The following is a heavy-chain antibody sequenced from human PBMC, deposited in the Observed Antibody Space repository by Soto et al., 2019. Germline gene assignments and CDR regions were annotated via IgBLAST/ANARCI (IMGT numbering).Heavy chain of an antibody. CDR2: IYHSGST. CDR1: GGSISSSNW. J-gene: IGHJ4*02. Sequence: PSETLSLTCAVSGGSISSSNWWSWVRQPPGKGLEWIGEIYHSGSTNYNPSLKSRVTISVDKSKNQFSLKLSSVTAADTAVYYCASLEMDYYDSSGPLAGDYWGQGTLVTVSS. CDR3: ASLEMDYYDSSGPLAGDY. D-gene: IGHD3-22*01. V-gene: IGHV4-4*02.